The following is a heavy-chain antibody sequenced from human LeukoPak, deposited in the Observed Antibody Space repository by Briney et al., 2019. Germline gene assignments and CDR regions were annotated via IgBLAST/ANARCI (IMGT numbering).Heavy chain of an antibody. Sequence: GGSLRLSCAASGFTFSSYSMNWVRQAPGKGLEWVSSISSSSSSYIYYADSVKGRFTISRDNAKNSLYLQMNSLRAEDTAVYYCARAEIHYYDSSGYYKDYWGQGTLVTVSS. V-gene: IGHV3-21*01. CDR2: ISSSSSSYI. D-gene: IGHD3-22*01. J-gene: IGHJ4*02. CDR3: ARAEIHYYDSSGYYKDY. CDR1: GFTFSSYS.